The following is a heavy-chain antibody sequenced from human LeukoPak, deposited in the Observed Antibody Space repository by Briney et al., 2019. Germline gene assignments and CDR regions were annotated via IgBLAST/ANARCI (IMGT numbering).Heavy chain of an antibody. Sequence: TSETLSLTCTVSGGSISNYYRSWIRQPPGKGLECIGYIKYSGTNNYNPSLKSRVTISVDTSKNQFSLKLSSVTAADTAVYYCARQGGYSSPYLHWGQGTLVTVSS. CDR3: ARQGGYSSPYLH. V-gene: IGHV4-59*08. J-gene: IGHJ1*01. CDR2: IKYSGTN. D-gene: IGHD6-6*01. CDR1: GGSISNYY.